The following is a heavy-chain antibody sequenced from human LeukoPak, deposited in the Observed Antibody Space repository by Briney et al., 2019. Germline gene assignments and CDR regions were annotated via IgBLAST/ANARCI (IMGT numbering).Heavy chain of an antibody. Sequence: GGSLRLSCAASGFTFSSYSMNWVRQAPGKGLEWVSSISSSSSYIYYADSVKGRFTISRDNAKNSLYLQMNSLRAEDTAVYYCARDPYYYDSSGHYYVQAFDIWGQGTMVTVSS. D-gene: IGHD3-22*01. CDR1: GFTFSSYS. CDR2: ISSSSSYI. CDR3: ARDPYYYDSSGHYYVQAFDI. J-gene: IGHJ3*02. V-gene: IGHV3-21*01.